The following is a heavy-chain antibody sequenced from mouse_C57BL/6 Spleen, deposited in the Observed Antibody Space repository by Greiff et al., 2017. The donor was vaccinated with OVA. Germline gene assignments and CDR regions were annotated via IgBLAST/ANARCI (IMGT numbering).Heavy chain of an antibody. Sequence: VQLSCKASGYTFTSYWMDWVKQRPGQGLEWIGNIYPSDSETHYNQKFKDKATLTVDKSSSTAYMQLSSLTSEDSAVYYCATYDYDWYYFDYWGQGTTLTVSS. V-gene: IGHV1-61*01. CDR3: ATYDYDWYYFDY. CDR2: IYPSDSET. CDR1: GYTFTSYW. D-gene: IGHD2-4*01. J-gene: IGHJ2*01.